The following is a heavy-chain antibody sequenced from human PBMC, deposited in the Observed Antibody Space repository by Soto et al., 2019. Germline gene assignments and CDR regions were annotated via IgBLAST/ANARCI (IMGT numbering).Heavy chain of an antibody. V-gene: IGHV3-30*03. Sequence: GGSLRLSCAASGFTFSSYGMHWVRQAPGKGLEWVAVISYDGSNKYYADSVKGRFTISRDNSKNTLYLQMNSLRAEDTAVYYCARDDRTQWLVYMGYYYGMDVWGQGTTVTISS. CDR3: ARDDRTQWLVYMGYYYGMDV. CDR2: ISYDGSNK. CDR1: GFTFSSYG. J-gene: IGHJ6*02. D-gene: IGHD6-19*01.